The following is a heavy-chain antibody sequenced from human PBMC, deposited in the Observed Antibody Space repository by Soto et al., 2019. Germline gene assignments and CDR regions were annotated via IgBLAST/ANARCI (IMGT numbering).Heavy chain of an antibody. V-gene: IGHV3-30*18. CDR1: GFTFSSYG. CDR3: AKDPTYFY. J-gene: IGHJ4*02. D-gene: IGHD3-9*01. Sequence: GGSLRLSCAASGFTFSSYGMHWVRQAPGKGLEWVAVISYDGSNKYYANSVKGRFTISRDNSKNTLYLQLNSLRAEDTAVYYCAKDPTYFYWGQGTLVTVSS. CDR2: ISYDGSNK.